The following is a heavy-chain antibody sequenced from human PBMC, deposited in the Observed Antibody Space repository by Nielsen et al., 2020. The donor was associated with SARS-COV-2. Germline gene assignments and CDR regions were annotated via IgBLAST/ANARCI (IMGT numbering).Heavy chain of an antibody. CDR2: INHSGST. CDR1: GGSFSGYY. D-gene: IGHD6-13*01. V-gene: IGHV4-34*01. Sequence: SETLSLTCAVYGGSFSGYYWSWIRQPPGKGLEWIGEINHSGSTNYNPSLKSRVTISVGTSKNQFSLKLSSVSAADTAVYYCAMPKRAAAGNSYFDYWGQGTLVTVSS. J-gene: IGHJ4*02. CDR3: AMPKRAAAGNSYFDY.